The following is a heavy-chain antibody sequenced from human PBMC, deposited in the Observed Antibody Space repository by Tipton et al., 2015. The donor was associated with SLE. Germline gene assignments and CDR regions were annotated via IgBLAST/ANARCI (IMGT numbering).Heavy chain of an antibody. Sequence: LSLTCSVSGGSISGHYWSWVRQAPGEGLEWMAYTYYTGSTISNPSLRSRVTISVDTSKNQFSLRLYSVTAADTAVYFCAASRAKTLGNWFDPWGQGTLVTVSS. CDR1: GGSISGHY. CDR2: TYYTGST. J-gene: IGHJ5*02. D-gene: IGHD7-27*01. V-gene: IGHV4-59*11. CDR3: AASRAKTLGNWFDP.